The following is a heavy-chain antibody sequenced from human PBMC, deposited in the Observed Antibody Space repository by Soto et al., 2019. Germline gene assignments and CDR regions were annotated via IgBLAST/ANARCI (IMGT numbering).Heavy chain of an antibody. CDR3: ASTYYDFWSGYYFDY. J-gene: IGHJ4*02. D-gene: IGHD3-3*01. Sequence: SETLSLTCTVSGGSISSYYWSWIRQPPGKGLEWIGYIYYSGSTNYNPSLKSRVTISVDTSKNQFSLKLSSVTAADTAVYYCASTYYDFWSGYYFDYWGQGTLVTVSS. CDR2: IYYSGST. CDR1: GGSISSYY. V-gene: IGHV4-59*08.